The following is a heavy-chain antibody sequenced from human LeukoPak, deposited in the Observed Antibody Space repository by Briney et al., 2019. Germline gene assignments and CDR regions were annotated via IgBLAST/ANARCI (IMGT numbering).Heavy chain of an antibody. Sequence: GGSLRLSCVVSEFTFSSYGMHWVRQAPGKGLEWVAVISYDGRNKKYADSVKGRFTISRDNSKNTLSLQMNSVGGEDTAVYYCAKGKIKPWMQERNFGMDVWGQGTTVTVSS. CDR1: EFTFSSYG. CDR2: ISYDGRNK. J-gene: IGHJ6*02. D-gene: IGHD5-18*01. CDR3: AKGKIKPWMQERNFGMDV. V-gene: IGHV3-30*18.